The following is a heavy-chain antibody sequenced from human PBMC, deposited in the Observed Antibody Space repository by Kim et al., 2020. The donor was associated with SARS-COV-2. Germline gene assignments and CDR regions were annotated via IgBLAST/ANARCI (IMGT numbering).Heavy chain of an antibody. CDR2: YYTQQSI. CDR3: ARDHYGDYRDGFDV. Sequence: SETLSLTCTVSGASISPHFWSWIRQPAGKGLEWIGRYYTQQSINYNPSLKGRVTLSVDTSKNQFSLRLNSVTAADTAIYYCARDHYGDYRDGFDVWGQGT. V-gene: IGHV4-4*07. CDR1: GASISPHF. D-gene: IGHD4-17*01. J-gene: IGHJ3*01.